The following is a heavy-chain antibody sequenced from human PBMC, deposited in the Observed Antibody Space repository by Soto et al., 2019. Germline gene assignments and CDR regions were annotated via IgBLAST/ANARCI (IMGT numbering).Heavy chain of an antibody. D-gene: IGHD4-4*01. CDR1: GFTFSSHW. CDR2: IKHDGSET. Sequence: EVQLVESGGGLVQPGGSLRLSCAASGFTFSSHWMSWVRQAPGKGLEWVANIKHDGSETYYVDSVKGRFTISRDNAKNSLYLQMHSLRAEDTAVHYCARDDYNWARDYWGQGTLVTVSS. CDR3: ARDDYNWARDY. V-gene: IGHV3-7*01. J-gene: IGHJ4*02.